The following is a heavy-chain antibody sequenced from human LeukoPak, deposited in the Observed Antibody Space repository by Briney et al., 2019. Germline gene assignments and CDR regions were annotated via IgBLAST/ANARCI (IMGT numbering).Heavy chain of an antibody. CDR2: IRYDGSKK. V-gene: IGHV3-30*02. D-gene: IGHD1-26*01. CDR3: ARDPWEYGQDYYYYMDV. J-gene: IGHJ6*03. CDR1: GFTFSSYG. Sequence: PGRSLRLSCAASGFTFSSYGMHWVRQAPGKGLEWVAFIRYDGSKKYYADSVKGRFTISRDNSKNTLYVQMNSLRAEDTALYYCARDPWEYGQDYYYYMDVWGKGTTVTVSS.